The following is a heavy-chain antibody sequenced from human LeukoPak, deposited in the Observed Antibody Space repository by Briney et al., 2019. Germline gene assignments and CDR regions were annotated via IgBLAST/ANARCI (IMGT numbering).Heavy chain of an antibody. J-gene: IGHJ5*02. CDR2: INPNSGDT. D-gene: IGHD2-15*01. Sequence: ASVKVSCKASGYTFTEYYMHWLRQAPGLVFEWMGSINPNSGDTYYSPEFQGSVSLTRDTSIKTAYMEMNSLKSDDTAVYYCVRDIAPIGSWWFDPWGQGTLSIVSS. V-gene: IGHV1-2*02. CDR3: VRDIAPIGSWWFDP. CDR1: GYTFTEYY.